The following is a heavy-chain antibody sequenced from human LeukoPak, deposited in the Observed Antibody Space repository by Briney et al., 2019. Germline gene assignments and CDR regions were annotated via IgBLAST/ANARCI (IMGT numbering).Heavy chain of an antibody. CDR2: IYYSGST. CDR3: ARGSGFGESGPDEFDY. CDR1: GGSISSYY. J-gene: IGHJ4*02. D-gene: IGHD3-10*01. V-gene: IGHV4-59*01. Sequence: SETLSLTCTVSGGSISSYYWSWIRQPPGKGLEWIGYIYYSGSTNYNPSLKSRVTISVDTSKNQFSLKLSSVTAADTAVYYCARGSGFGESGPDEFDYWGQGTLVTVSS.